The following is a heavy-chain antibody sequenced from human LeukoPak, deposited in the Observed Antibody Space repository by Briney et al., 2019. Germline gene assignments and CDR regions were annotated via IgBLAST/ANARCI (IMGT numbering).Heavy chain of an antibody. V-gene: IGHV1-2*02. CDR3: ARDLRLAASGTSGFDI. D-gene: IGHD6-13*01. CDR2: MNPNSGVT. CDR1: GYIFTDYY. Sequence: ASVKVSCKASGYIFTDYYMHWVRQAPGQGLEWMGWMNPNSGVTNYAQKFQVRVTMTGDTSIRTAYMELSSLRSDDTAVYYCARDLRLAASGTSGFDIWGQGTVVTVSS. J-gene: IGHJ3*02.